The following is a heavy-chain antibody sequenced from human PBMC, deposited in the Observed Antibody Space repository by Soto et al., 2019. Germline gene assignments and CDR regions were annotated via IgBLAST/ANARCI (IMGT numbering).Heavy chain of an antibody. CDR2: IIPIFGTA. V-gene: IGHV1-69*01. CDR1: GGTFSSYA. J-gene: IGHJ5*02. CDR3: ARDGGVYTVMGRWFDP. Sequence: QVQLVQSGAEVKKPGSSVKVSCKASGGTFSSYAISWVRQAPGQGLEWMGGIIPIFGTANYAQKFQGRVTITADESRSTAYLELSSLRSEDTAVYYCARDGGVYTVMGRWFDPWGQGTLVTVSS. D-gene: IGHD4-17*01.